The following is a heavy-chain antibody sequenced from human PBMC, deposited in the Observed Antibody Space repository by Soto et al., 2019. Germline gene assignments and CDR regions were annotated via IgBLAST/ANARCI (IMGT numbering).Heavy chain of an antibody. CDR3: ARKWGTYSSASLDY. CDR2: MSYDGTNE. V-gene: IGHV3-30*04. J-gene: IGHJ4*02. Sequence: GGSLRLSCAASGFSFTHYTINWVRQAPGKGLEWVAVMSYDGTNEYYADSVKGRFTISRDNSKSTVYLQMNSLTPEDTALYYCARKWGTYSSASLDYWGLGTLVTVAS. D-gene: IGHD6-19*01. CDR1: GFSFTHYT.